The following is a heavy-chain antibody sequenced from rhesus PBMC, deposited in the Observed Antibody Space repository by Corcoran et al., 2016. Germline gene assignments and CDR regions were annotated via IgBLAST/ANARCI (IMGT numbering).Heavy chain of an antibody. D-gene: IGHD5-12*01. J-gene: IGHJ4*01. CDR3: AKGYSYSLGFDY. CDR2: IYGSSGST. CDR1: GGSIRSNY. V-gene: IGHV4-147*01. Sequence: QVQLQESGPGLVKPSETLSLTCAVSGGSIRSNYWSWIRQPPGKGLEWIGRIYGSSGSTSYNTYLTRRVTISTDTDKNQFALKMSSVNAADTAVYYWAKGYSYSLGFDYWGQGVLVTVSS.